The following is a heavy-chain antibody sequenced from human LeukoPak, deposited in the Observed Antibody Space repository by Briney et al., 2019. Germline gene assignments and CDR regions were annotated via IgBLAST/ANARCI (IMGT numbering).Heavy chain of an antibody. CDR3: ARDYDIVVVPAAIPGGY. Sequence: GGSLRLSCAASGFTFSSYGMHWVRQAPGKGLEWVAVISYDGSNKYYADSVKGRFTISRDNSKNTLYLQMNSLRAEDTAVYYCARDYDIVVVPAAIPGGYWGQGTLVTVSS. J-gene: IGHJ4*02. CDR1: GFTFSSYG. V-gene: IGHV3-30*03. CDR2: ISYDGSNK. D-gene: IGHD2-2*02.